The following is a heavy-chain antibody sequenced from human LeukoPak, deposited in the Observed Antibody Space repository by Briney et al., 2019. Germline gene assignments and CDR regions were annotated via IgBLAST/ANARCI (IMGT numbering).Heavy chain of an antibody. CDR1: GGSISSSSYH. J-gene: IGHJ5*02. V-gene: IGHV4-61*02. D-gene: IGHD3-16*01. Sequence: SETLSLTCTVSGGSISSSSYHWGWIRQPAGKGLEWIGRIYTSGSTNYNPSLKSRVTISVDTSKNQFSLKLSSVTAADTAVYYCARDGVFQDWFDPWGQGTLVTVSS. CDR2: IYTSGST. CDR3: ARDGVFQDWFDP.